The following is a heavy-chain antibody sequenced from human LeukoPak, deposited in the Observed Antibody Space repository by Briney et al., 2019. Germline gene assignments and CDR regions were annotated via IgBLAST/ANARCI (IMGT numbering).Heavy chain of an antibody. V-gene: IGHV3-30-3*01. D-gene: IGHD2-2*02. CDR2: ISYDGTNK. CDR3: ARDPLYTNSPPSYFDY. J-gene: IGHJ4*02. Sequence: PGRSLRLSCAASGFTFSSYAMNWVRQAPGKGLEWVAIISYDGTNKDYADSVKGRFTISRDNSRNTLYLQTNSLRAEDTAVYHCARDPLYTNSPPSYFDYWGQGTLVTVSS. CDR1: GFTFSSYA.